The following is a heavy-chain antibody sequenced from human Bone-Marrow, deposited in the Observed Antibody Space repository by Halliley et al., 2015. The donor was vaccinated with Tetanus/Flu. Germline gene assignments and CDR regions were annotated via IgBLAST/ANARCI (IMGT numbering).Heavy chain of an antibody. J-gene: IGHJ4*02. CDR3: ARDGYGGAAAGDFDY. V-gene: IGHV4-59*01. Sequence: TLSLTCTVSGGSFNTYYWSWIRQPPGKGLEWIAYVDHSGSATYNPSLKGRVTITVDTSKNQLSLQLISVTAADTAVYYCARDGYGGAAAGDFDYWGQGTLVTVSS. CDR2: VDHSGSA. D-gene: IGHD6-13*01. CDR1: GGSFNTYY.